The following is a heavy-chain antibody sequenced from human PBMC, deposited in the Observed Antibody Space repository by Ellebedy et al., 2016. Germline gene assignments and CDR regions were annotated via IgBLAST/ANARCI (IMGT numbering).Heavy chain of an antibody. D-gene: IGHD3/OR15-3a*01. CDR3: ASADFSTCRDPHHDC. CDR2: INPNTCDT. CDR1: GYRFTNYL. J-gene: IGHJ5*01. V-gene: IGHV1-2*02. Sequence: ASVKVSCXASGYRFTNYLLHWVRQAPGQGLEWLGLINPNTCDTNAALQFQGRVTMTSDTSIRTGYMELSRLRSDDTAMYYCASADFSTCRDPHHDCWGQGTLVTVSS.